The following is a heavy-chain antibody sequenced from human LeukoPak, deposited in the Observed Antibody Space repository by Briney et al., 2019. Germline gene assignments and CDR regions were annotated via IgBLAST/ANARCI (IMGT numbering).Heavy chain of an antibody. CDR1: GFTFSSHE. CDR3: ARAGGLYYDSSGAFDY. D-gene: IGHD3-22*01. J-gene: IGHJ4*02. CDR2: ISSSGSNI. Sequence: GSLRLSXTASGFTFSSHEMNWVRQAPGKGLGGVSYISSSGSNIYYEDSVKGRFTISRDNAKNSLYLQMNSLRAEDTAVYYCARAGGLYYDSSGAFDYWGQGTLVTVSS. V-gene: IGHV3-48*03.